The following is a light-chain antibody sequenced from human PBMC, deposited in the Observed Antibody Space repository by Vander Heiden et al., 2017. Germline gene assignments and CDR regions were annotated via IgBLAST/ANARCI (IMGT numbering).Light chain of an antibody. V-gene: IGLV2-23*02. CDR2: EVS. CDR3: CSYAGSSTLV. Sequence: GQSITISCTGTSSDVGSYNLVSWYQQHPGKAPKLMIYEVSKRPSGVSNRFSGSKSGNTASLTISGLQAEDEADYYCCSYAGSSTLVFGGGTKLTVL. J-gene: IGLJ2*01. CDR1: SSDVGSYNL.